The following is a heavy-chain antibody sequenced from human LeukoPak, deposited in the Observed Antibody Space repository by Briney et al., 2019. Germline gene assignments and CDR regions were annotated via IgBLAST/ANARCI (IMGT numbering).Heavy chain of an antibody. J-gene: IGHJ4*02. CDR1: GFTFSSYG. CDR3: AKDGGGYFDY. Sequence: PGGSLRLSCAASGFTFSSYGMHWVRQAPGKGLEWVAVISYDGSNKYYADSVKGRFTISRDNSKNTLYLQMNSLRAEDTAVYYCAKDGGGYFDYWGQGTLVTVSS. D-gene: IGHD3-16*01. CDR2: ISYDGSNK. V-gene: IGHV3-30*18.